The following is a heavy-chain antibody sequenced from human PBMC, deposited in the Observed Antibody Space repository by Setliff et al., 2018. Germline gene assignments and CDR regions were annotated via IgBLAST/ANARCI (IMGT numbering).Heavy chain of an antibody. D-gene: IGHD1-1*01. V-gene: IGHV1-69-2*01. Sequence: ASVKVSCKASGYSFSDFCMHWVRQVPGEGLEALGRIDPRDDFTVYAERFKDRLTITADTSTDTSYMEMSSLRFEDTAVYYCAIDYGPTGTPYHWGQGTPVTVPQ. J-gene: IGHJ4*02. CDR3: AIDYGPTGTPYH. CDR2: IDPRDDFT. CDR1: GYSFSDFC.